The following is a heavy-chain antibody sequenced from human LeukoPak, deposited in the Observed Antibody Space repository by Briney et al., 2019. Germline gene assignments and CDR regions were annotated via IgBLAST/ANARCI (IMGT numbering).Heavy chain of an antibody. D-gene: IGHD2/OR15-2a*01. J-gene: IGHJ5*02. CDR2: INHSGST. Sequence: PSETLSLTCAVYGGSFSGYYWSWIRQPPGKGLEWIGEINHSGSTNYNPSLKSRVTISVDTSKNQFSLKLSSVTAADTAVYYCARVVNWGFYPLHWFDPWGQGTLVTVSS. V-gene: IGHV4-34*01. CDR3: ARVVNWGFYPLHWFDP. CDR1: GGSFSGYY.